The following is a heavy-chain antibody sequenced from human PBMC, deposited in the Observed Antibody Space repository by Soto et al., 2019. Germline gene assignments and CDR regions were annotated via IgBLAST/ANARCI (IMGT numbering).Heavy chain of an antibody. CDR3: AREWKGYDIPPDAFDI. V-gene: IGHV1-2*02. CDR2: INPISGGA. CDR1: GYTFTGNY. J-gene: IGHJ3*02. D-gene: IGHD3-9*01. Sequence: ASVKVSCKASGYTFTGNYMHWVRQAPGQGLEWMGWINPISGGAKYAQKFQGRVTMTRDTSINTAYMELNSLKSDDTAVYYCAREWKGYDIPPDAFDIWGQGTMVTVSS.